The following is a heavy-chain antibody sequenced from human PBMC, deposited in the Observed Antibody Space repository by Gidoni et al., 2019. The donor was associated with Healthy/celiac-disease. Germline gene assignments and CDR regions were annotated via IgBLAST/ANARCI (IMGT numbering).Heavy chain of an antibody. Sequence: TFSSYGMHWVRQAPGKGLEWVAFIRYDGSNKYYADSVKGRFTISRDNSKNTLYLQMNSLRAEDTAVYYCAKPSSGYGALDAFDIWGQGTMVTVSS. D-gene: IGHD5-12*01. J-gene: IGHJ3*02. CDR1: TFSSYG. V-gene: IGHV3-30*02. CDR2: IRYDGSNK. CDR3: AKPSSGYGALDAFDI.